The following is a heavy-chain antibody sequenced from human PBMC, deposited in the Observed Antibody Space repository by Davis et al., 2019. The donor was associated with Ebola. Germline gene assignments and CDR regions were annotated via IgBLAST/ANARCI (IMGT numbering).Heavy chain of an antibody. V-gene: IGHV3-48*04. D-gene: IGHD1-1*01. CDR1: GFTFSSYN. CDR3: ARTVDGMTNFDY. Sequence: GESLKISCAASGFTFSSYNMNWVRQAPGKGLEWLSYISYSSSNMFYADSVKGRFTISRDNARNSLYLQMNSLSAEDTAVYYCARTVDGMTNFDYWGQGTLVTVSS. J-gene: IGHJ4*02. CDR2: ISYSSSNM.